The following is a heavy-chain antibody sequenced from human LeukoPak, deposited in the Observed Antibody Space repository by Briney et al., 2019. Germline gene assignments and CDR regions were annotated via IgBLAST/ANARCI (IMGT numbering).Heavy chain of an antibody. J-gene: IGHJ4*02. V-gene: IGHV4-59*11. CDR3: ARARGYYDSSGYLD. Sequence: SETLSLTCTVSGGSISGHYWSWIRQPPGKGLEWIGYIYYSESTNYNPSLKSRVTISVDTSKNQFSLKLSSVTAADTAVHYCARARGYYDSSGYLDWGQGTLVTVSS. D-gene: IGHD3-22*01. CDR2: IYYSEST. CDR1: GGSISGHY.